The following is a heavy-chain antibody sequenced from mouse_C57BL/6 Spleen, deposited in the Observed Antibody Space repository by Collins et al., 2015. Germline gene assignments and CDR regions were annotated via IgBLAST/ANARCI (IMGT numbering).Heavy chain of an antibody. CDR3: ARRLLAMDY. D-gene: IGHD1-2*01. CDR1: GFDFSRYW. V-gene: IGHV4-1*02. CDR2: ISPDSSTI. J-gene: IGHJ4*01. Sequence: EVKLLESGGGLVQPGGSLKLSCAASGFDFSRYWMSWVRQAPGKGLEWIGEISPDSSTINYTPSLKDKFIISRDNAKNTLYLQMSKVRSEDTALYYCARRLLAMDYWGQGTSVTVSS.